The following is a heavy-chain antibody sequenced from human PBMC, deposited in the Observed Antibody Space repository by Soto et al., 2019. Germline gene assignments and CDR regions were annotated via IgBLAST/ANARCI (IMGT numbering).Heavy chain of an antibody. CDR1: GYTFTGYY. J-gene: IGHJ6*02. Sequence: SVKVSCKASGYTFTGYYMHWVRQAPGQGLKWMGGIIPIFGTANYAQKFQGRVTITADESTSTAYMELSSLRSEDTAVYYCARGTSLVDVWGQGTTVTVSS. CDR2: IIPIFGTA. V-gene: IGHV1-69*13. CDR3: ARGTSLVDV. D-gene: IGHD3-10*01.